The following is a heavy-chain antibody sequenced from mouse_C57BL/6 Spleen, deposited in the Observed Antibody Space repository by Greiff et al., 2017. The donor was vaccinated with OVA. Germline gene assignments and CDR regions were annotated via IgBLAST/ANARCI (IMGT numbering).Heavy chain of an antibody. CDR1: GYTFTSYW. D-gene: IGHD1-1*01. CDR2: IDPSDSYS. V-gene: IGHV1-69*01. J-gene: IGHJ4*01. Sequence: VQLQQPGAELVMPGASVKLSCKASGYTFTSYWMHWVKQRPGQGLEWIGEIDPSDSYSNYNQKFKGKSTLTVDKSSSTAYMQLSSLTSEESAVYYCARGKSYYGSSYYAMDYWGQGTSVTVSS. CDR3: ARGKSYYGSSYYAMDY.